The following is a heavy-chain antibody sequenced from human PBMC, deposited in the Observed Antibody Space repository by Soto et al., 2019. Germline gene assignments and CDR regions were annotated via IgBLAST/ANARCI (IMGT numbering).Heavy chain of an antibody. D-gene: IGHD3-22*01. CDR1: GYTFTSYY. CDR3: AREFGDYYDSSGYYSGLPFEP. V-gene: IGHV1-46*01. Sequence: ASVKVSCKASGYTFTSYYMHWVRQAPGQGLEWMGIINPSGGSTSYAQKFQGRVTMTRDTSTSTVYMELSSLRSEDTAVYYCAREFGDYYDSSGYYSGLPFEPWGQGTLVTVS. J-gene: IGHJ5*02. CDR2: INPSGGST.